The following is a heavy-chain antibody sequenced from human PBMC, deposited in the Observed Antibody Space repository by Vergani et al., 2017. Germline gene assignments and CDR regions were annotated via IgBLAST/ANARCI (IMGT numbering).Heavy chain of an antibody. D-gene: IGHD6-6*01. V-gene: IGHV1-2*02. CDR1: GYTFTGYY. CDR2: INPNSGGT. Sequence: QVQLVQSGAEVKKPGASVKVSCKASGYTFTGYYMHWVRQAPGQGLEWMGWINPNSGGTNYAQKCQGRVTMTRDTSISTAYMELSRLRSDDTAVYYCARDVSSSSVFDYWGQGTLVTVSS. J-gene: IGHJ4*02. CDR3: ARDVSSSSVFDY.